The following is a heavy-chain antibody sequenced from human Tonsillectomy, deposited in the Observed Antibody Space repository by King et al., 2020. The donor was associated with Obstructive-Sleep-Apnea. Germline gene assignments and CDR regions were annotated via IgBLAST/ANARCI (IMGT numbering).Heavy chain of an antibody. D-gene: IGHD2-21*01. CDR1: GGSISSSSYY. Sequence: QLQESGPGLVKPSETLSLTCTVSGGSISSSSYYWGWIRQPPGKGLEWIGSIYYSGSTYYNPSLKSRVTISVDTSKNQFSLKLSSVTAAETAVCYCARGDWSAGFDYWGQGTLVTVSS. CDR2: IYYSGST. J-gene: IGHJ4*02. V-gene: IGHV4-39*07. CDR3: ARGDWSAGFDY.